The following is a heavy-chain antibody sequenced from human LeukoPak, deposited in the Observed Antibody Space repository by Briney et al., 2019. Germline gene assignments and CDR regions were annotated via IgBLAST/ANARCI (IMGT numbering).Heavy chain of an antibody. D-gene: IGHD4-17*01. CDR3: AKDARRAVTSLPDY. V-gene: IGHV3-23*01. CDR2: ISGSGGST. J-gene: IGHJ4*02. Sequence: PGGSLRLSCAASGFTFSNYAMSWVRQAPGKGLEWVSAISGSGGSTYYADSVKGRFSISRDNSKNTLLLQMNSLRAEDTAVYYCAKDARRAVTSLPDYWGQGTLVTVSS. CDR1: GFTFSNYA.